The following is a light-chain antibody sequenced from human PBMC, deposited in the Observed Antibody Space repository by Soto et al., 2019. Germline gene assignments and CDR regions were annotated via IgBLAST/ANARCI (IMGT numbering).Light chain of an antibody. J-gene: IGLJ1*01. CDR1: SSDGGGYNY. CDR2: DVS. Sequence: QSLLTQPASVSGSPGPSNTISCTGTSSDGGGYNYVSWYQQHPGKAPKLMIYDVSNRPSGVSNRFSGSKSGNTASLTISGLQAEDEADYYCSSYTSSSTLPYVFGTGTKVTVL. CDR3: SSYTSSSTLPYV. V-gene: IGLV2-14*01.